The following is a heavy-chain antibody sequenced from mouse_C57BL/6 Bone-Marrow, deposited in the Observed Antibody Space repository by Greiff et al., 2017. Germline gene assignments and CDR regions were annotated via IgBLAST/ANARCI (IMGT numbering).Heavy chain of an antibody. V-gene: IGHV1-72*01. CDR2: IDPNSGGT. CDR1: GYTFTSYW. D-gene: IGHD2-3*01. J-gene: IGHJ2*01. Sequence: QVQLQQPGAELVKPGASVKLSCKASGYTFTSYWMHWVKQRPGRGLEWLGRIDPNSGGTKYNEKFKSKATLTVDKPSSTAYMQLSSLTSEDSAVYYCARSRWLLPYYFDYWGQGTTLTVSS. CDR3: ARSRWLLPYYFDY.